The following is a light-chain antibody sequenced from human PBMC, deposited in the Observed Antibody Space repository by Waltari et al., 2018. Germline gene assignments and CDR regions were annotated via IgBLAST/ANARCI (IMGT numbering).Light chain of an antibody. CDR1: SGHSSTV. CDR2: VNSDGSH. J-gene: IGLJ3*02. V-gene: IGLV4-69*01. Sequence: QLVLTQSPSASASLGASVRLTCTLSSGHSSTVIAWLQQQPQKGPRYLMKVNSDGSHSKGGEIPDRFSGSSSGAERYLTISSLQSEDEADYYCQTGGHGTWVFGGGTRLTVL. CDR3: QTGGHGTWV.